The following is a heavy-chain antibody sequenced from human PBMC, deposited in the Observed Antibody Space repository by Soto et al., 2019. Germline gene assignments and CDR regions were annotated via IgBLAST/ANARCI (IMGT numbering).Heavy chain of an antibody. Sequence: QVHLVQSGAEVREPGASVKISCKASGFTFTTHPIHWVRQAPDQRLEWMGWINPGNGYSDYSQKFQCRVTFTRDTSANTAYMELNSLRAEDTALYYCASRPGLDTGPFDYWGQGTLVTVSS. CDR2: INPGNGYS. V-gene: IGHV1-3*01. CDR3: ASRPGLDTGPFDY. CDR1: GFTFTTHP. D-gene: IGHD1-1*01. J-gene: IGHJ4*02.